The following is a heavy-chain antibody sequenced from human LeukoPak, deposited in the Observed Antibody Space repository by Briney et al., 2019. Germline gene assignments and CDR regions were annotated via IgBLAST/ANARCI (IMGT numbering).Heavy chain of an antibody. D-gene: IGHD5-12*01. CDR2: ISYDGSKK. Sequence: GGSLRLSCAASGFTFSSYGMHWVRQAPGKGGEGVAVISYDGSKKYYADSVKGRFTISRDNSKNTLYLQMNSLRAEDTAVYYCAKDPGGYSGYDHPIDYWGQGTLVTVSS. J-gene: IGHJ4*02. CDR3: AKDPGGYSGYDHPIDY. CDR1: GFTFSSYG. V-gene: IGHV3-30*18.